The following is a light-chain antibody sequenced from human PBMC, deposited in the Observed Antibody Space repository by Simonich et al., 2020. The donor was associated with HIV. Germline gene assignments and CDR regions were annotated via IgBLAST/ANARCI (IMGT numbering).Light chain of an antibody. CDR1: QTVLYSSNNKNY. Sequence: DIVMTQSPDSLAVSLGERATINCKSSQTVLYSSNNKNYLAWYQQKPGQPPKLLLHWASSRESGVPYRFSGSGSGTDFTLTISSLQAEDVAVYYCQQYYNTLWTFGQGTKVEIK. V-gene: IGKV4-1*01. CDR2: WAS. CDR3: QQYYNTLWT. J-gene: IGKJ1*01.